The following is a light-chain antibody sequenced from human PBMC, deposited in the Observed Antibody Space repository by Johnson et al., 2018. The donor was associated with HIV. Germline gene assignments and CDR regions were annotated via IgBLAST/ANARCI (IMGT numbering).Light chain of an antibody. CDR3: GTWVSSLNASYV. J-gene: IGLJ1*01. CDR1: NSNIGNNY. CDR2: DND. Sequence: QSVLTQPPSVSAAPGQKVTISCSGNNSNIGNNYVSWYQHLPGTAPKLLIYDNDQRPSGIPDRFSGPTSGTSAPLEIPDIQPGDGADYYCGTWVSSLNASYVFGTGTKFTVL. V-gene: IGLV1-51*01.